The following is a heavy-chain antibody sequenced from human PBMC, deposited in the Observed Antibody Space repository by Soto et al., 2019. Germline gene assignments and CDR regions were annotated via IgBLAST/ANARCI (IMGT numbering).Heavy chain of an antibody. Sequence: GASVKVSCKASGGTFSSYAISCVRQAPGQGLEWMGGIIPIFGTANYAQKFQGRVTITADESTSTAYMELSSLRSEDTAVYYCARDWTGVLSSTIVLYGMDVWGQGTTVTVSS. V-gene: IGHV1-69*13. CDR1: GGTFSSYA. J-gene: IGHJ6*02. CDR3: ARDWTGVLSSTIVLYGMDV. CDR2: IIPIFGTA. D-gene: IGHD2-2*01.